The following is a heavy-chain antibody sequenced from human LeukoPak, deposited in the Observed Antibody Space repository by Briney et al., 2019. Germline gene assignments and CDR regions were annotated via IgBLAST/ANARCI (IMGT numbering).Heavy chain of an antibody. J-gene: IGHJ5*02. D-gene: IGHD2-2*02. CDR1: GFTFSSYA. CDR3: AKVVVVPAAIRKQSGYNWFDP. CDR2: ISGSGGST. Sequence: AGGSLRLSCAASGFTFSSYAMSWVRQAPGKGLEWVSAISGSGGSTYYADSVKGRFTISRDNSKNTLYLQMNSLRAEDTAVYYCAKVVVVPAAIRKQSGYNWFDPWGQGTLVTVSS. V-gene: IGHV3-23*01.